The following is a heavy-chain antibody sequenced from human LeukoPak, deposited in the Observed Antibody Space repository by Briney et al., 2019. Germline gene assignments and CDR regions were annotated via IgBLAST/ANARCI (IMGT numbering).Heavy chain of an antibody. D-gene: IGHD3-22*01. CDR1: GGSFSGYY. J-gene: IGHJ4*02. Sequence: SETLSLTCAVYGGSFSGYYWSWIRQPPGKGLEWIGEINHSGSTNYNPSLKSRVTISVDTSKNQFSLKLSSVTAADTAVYYCASTTYYYDSSGFDYWDQGTLVTVSS. CDR3: ASTTYYYDSSGFDY. V-gene: IGHV4-34*01. CDR2: INHSGST.